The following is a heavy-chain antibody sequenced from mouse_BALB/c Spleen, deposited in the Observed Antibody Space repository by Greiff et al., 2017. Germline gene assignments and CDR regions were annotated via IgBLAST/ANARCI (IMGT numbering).Heavy chain of an antibody. D-gene: IGHD1-2*01. J-gene: IGHJ3*01. CDR2: IYPGSGST. CDR1: GYTFTDYV. CDR3: ASITTGSY. V-gene: IGHV1-77*01. Sequence: QVQLQQSGPELVKPGASVKMSCKASGYTFTDYVISWVKQRTGQGLEWIGEIYPGSGSTYYNEKFKGKATLTADKSSNTAYMQRSSLTSEDSAVYFCASITTGSYWGQGTLVTVSA.